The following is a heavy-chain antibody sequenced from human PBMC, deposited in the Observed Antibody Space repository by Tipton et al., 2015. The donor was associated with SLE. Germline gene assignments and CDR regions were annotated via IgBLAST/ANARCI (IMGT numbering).Heavy chain of an antibody. V-gene: IGHV4-34*01. D-gene: IGHD3-10*02. J-gene: IGHJ3*02. CDR1: GGSFSGYY. Sequence: LRLSCAVYGGSFSGYYWSWIRQPPGKGLEWIGEINHSGSTNYNPSLKSRVTISVDTSKNQFSLKLSSVTAADTAVYYCASHVRGGILGAFDIWGQGTMVTVSS. CDR2: INHSGST. CDR3: ASHVRGGILGAFDI.